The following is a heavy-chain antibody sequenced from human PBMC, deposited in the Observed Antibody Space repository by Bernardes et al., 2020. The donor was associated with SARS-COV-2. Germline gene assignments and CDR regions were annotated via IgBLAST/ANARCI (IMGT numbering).Heavy chain of an antibody. D-gene: IGHD3-9*01. CDR1: GFTVSSIY. Sequence: GGSLRLSCAASGFTVSSIYMSWVRQAPGKGLEWVSVIYSGGSTYYADSVKGRFTISRDNSKNTLYLQMNSLRAEDTAVYYCARRLGTGPLDYWGQGTLVTVSS. J-gene: IGHJ4*02. CDR2: IYSGGST. V-gene: IGHV3-66*01. CDR3: ARRLGTGPLDY.